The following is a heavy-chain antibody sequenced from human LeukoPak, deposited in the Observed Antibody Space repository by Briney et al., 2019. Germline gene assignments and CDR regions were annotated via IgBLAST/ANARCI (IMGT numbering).Heavy chain of an antibody. CDR2: ISYSGGT. CDR3: ARLDDPGLQLKYYFDY. Sequence: SETLSLTCTVSGGSVSSSSSYYWVRIRQPPGKGLEWIGSISYSGGTYSSPSLESRVTISVDTSKNQFSLNLSSVTAADTAVYYCARLDDPGLQLKYYFDYWGRGTLVTVSS. D-gene: IGHD1-1*01. J-gene: IGHJ4*02. V-gene: IGHV4-39*01. CDR1: GGSVSSSSSYY.